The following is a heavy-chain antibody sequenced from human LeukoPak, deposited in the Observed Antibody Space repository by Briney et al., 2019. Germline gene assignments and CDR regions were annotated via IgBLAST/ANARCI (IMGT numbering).Heavy chain of an antibody. CDR2: ISAYNGNT. CDR3: ARGTRASFSDI. Sequence: ASVKVSCKPSGYALTSYGISWVRQAPGQGLEWMGWISAYNGNTNYAQKFQGRVAMTTDRSRTTAFIEVTSLTYDDTAVYYCARGTRASFSDIWGQGTMVTVSS. V-gene: IGHV1-18*01. J-gene: IGHJ3*02. CDR1: GYALTSYG. D-gene: IGHD3-3*01.